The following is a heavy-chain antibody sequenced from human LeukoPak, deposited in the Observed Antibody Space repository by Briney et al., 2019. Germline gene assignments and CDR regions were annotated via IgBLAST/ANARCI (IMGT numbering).Heavy chain of an antibody. CDR3: AKALVGATTSLYYYYMDV. V-gene: IGHV3-30*02. CDR2: IRYDGSNK. D-gene: IGHD1-26*01. CDR1: GFTFSSYA. J-gene: IGHJ6*03. Sequence: GGSLRLSCAASGFTFSSYAMHWVRQPPGKGLEWVAFIRYDGSNKYYADSVKGRFTISRDNSKNTLYLQMNSLRAEDTAVYYCAKALVGATTSLYYYYMDVWGKGTAVTVSS.